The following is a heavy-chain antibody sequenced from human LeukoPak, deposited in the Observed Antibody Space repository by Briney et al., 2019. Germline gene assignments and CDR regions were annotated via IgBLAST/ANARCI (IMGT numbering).Heavy chain of an antibody. CDR3: ARAILYSNYLRPRDSPIDY. D-gene: IGHD4-11*01. Sequence: ASETLSLTCAVYGGSFSGYYWSWIRQPPGKGLEWIGEINHSGSTNYNPSLKSRVTISVDTSKNQFSLKLSSVTAADTAVYYCARAILYSNYLRPRDSPIDYWGQEPWSPSPQ. CDR1: GGSFSGYY. J-gene: IGHJ4*01. V-gene: IGHV4-34*01. CDR2: INHSGST.